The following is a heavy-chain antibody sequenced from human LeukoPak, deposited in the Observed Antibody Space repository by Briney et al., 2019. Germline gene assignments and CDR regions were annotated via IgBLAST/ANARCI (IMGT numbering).Heavy chain of an antibody. Sequence: GGSLRLSCAAAGFTFSSYWMSWVRQAPGKGLEWVANIKQDGSEKYYVDSVKGRFTISRDNAKNSLYLQMNSLRAEDTAVYYCARVGGYGDPDAFDIWGQGTMVTVSS. CDR1: GFTFSSYW. CDR3: ARVGGYGDPDAFDI. D-gene: IGHD4-17*01. J-gene: IGHJ3*02. V-gene: IGHV3-7*01. CDR2: IKQDGSEK.